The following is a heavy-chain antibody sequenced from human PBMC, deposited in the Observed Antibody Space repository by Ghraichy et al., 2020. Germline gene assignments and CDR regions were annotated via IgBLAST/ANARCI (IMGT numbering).Heavy chain of an antibody. Sequence: GGSLRLSCAASGFTFDDYAMHWVRQAPGKGLEWVSGISWNSGRIDYADSVKGRFTISRDNDKNSLYLQMNSLRPEDTALYYCAKVVASATATHIDLWGQGTVVTVSS. D-gene: IGHD1-1*01. CDR2: ISWNSGRI. J-gene: IGHJ1*01. CDR3: AKVVASATATHIDL. V-gene: IGHV3-9*01. CDR1: GFTFDDYA.